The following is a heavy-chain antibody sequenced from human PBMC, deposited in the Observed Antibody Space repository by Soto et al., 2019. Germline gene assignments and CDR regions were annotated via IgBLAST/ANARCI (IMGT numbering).Heavy chain of an antibody. D-gene: IGHD3-22*01. V-gene: IGHV3-33*01. CDR3: ARGPSDYYDSSGYYPSFDY. CDR2: IWYDGSNK. J-gene: IGHJ4*02. Sequence: QVQLVESGGGVVQPGRSLRLSCAASGFTFSSYGMHWVRQAPGKGLEWVAVIWYDGSNKYYADSVKGRFTISRDNSKNTLYLQMNSLRAEDTAVYYCARGPSDYYDSSGYYPSFDYWGQGTLVTVSS. CDR1: GFTFSSYG.